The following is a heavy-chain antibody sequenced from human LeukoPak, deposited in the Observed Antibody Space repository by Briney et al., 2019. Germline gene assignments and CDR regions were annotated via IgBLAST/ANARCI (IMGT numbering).Heavy chain of an antibody. CDR1: GGSLSGYY. CDR2: INHSGST. J-gene: IGHJ4*02. CDR3: ASRPYYDFWSGCYDY. D-gene: IGHD3-3*01. V-gene: IGHV4-34*01. Sequence: PSEALSLTCAVYGGSLSGYYWSWIRQPPGKGVEWMGEINHSGSTNYNPSLKSRVSISVDTSKNQFSLKLSSVTAADTAVYYCASRPYYDFWSGCYDYWGQGTLVTVSS.